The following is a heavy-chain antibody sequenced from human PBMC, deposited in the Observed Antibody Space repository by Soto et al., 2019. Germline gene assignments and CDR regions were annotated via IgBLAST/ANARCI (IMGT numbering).Heavy chain of an antibody. Sequence: QVQLVQSGAEVKNPGASVKVSCKASGYTFTTYYMHWLRQARGQGLEWMGIINPTDGSTRYDQKFQDRVTMTRDTFTSTVYMELSRLRSEDTAVYYCARAGSTKSAPIDCWGQGTLVTVSS. CDR1: GYTFTTYY. V-gene: IGHV1-46*01. D-gene: IGHD1-1*01. CDR3: ARAGSTKSAPIDC. CDR2: INPTDGST. J-gene: IGHJ4*02.